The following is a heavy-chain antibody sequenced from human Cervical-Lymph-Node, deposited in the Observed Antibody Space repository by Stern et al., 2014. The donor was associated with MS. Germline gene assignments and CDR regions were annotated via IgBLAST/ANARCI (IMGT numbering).Heavy chain of an antibody. CDR2: LSNSGAT. CDR3: ARGRHTAMVTSGRYFDL. CDR1: GASMKTFY. J-gene: IGHJ4*02. Sequence: VQLVESGPGRVQPSETLSLTCTVSGASMKTFYWNWIRQPPGKGLEWIGHLSNSGATYYDPSLESRVTLSMDASKQQFSLSLTSVTAADTAVYFCARGRHTAMVTSGRYFDLWGQGTLVTVSS. D-gene: IGHD5-18*01. V-gene: IGHV4-4*07.